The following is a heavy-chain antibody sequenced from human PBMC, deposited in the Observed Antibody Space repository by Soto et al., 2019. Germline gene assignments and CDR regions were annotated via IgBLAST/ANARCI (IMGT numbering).Heavy chain of an antibody. CDR1: GFTFGDYA. CDR3: TRDSRITMIVVVPDV. Sequence: GGSLRLSCTASGFTFGDYAMSWFRQAPGKGLEWVGFIRSKAYGGTTEYAASVKGRFTISRDDSKGIAYLQMNSLKTADTAVYYCTRDSRITMIVVVPDVWGQGTTVTVSS. J-gene: IGHJ6*02. D-gene: IGHD3-22*01. CDR2: IRSKAYGGTT. V-gene: IGHV3-49*03.